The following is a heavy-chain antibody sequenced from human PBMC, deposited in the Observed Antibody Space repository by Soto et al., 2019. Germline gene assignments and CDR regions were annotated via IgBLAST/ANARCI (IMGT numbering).Heavy chain of an antibody. Sequence: QLQLQESGPGLVKPSETLSLTCTVSGGSISSSSYYWGWIRQPPGKGLEWIGSIYYSGSTYYNPSLKSRVTISVDTSKNQFSLKLSSVTAADTAVYYCARQYGDYGDFDYWGQGTLVTVSS. CDR1: GGSISSSSYY. CDR3: ARQYGDYGDFDY. D-gene: IGHD4-17*01. V-gene: IGHV4-39*01. J-gene: IGHJ4*02. CDR2: IYYSGST.